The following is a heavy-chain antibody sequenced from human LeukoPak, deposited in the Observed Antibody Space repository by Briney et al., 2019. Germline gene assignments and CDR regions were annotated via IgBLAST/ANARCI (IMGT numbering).Heavy chain of an antibody. CDR3: ARANGDYVDAFDI. Sequence: SGGSLRLSCAASGFTFSDYTMNWVRQAPGKGLEWVSSISSGGTYKYYADSVKGRFTISRDNAQNSLYLQMNSLRAEDTAVYYCARANGDYVDAFDIWGQGTMVTVSS. D-gene: IGHD4-17*01. V-gene: IGHV3-21*04. CDR2: ISSGGTYK. J-gene: IGHJ3*02. CDR1: GFTFSDYT.